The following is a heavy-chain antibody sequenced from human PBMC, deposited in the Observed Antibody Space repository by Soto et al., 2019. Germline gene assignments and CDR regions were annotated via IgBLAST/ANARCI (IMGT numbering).Heavy chain of an antibody. CDR1: GGSISSSSYY. D-gene: IGHD6-19*01. CDR3: ARHIPVAGSLGDYYYYMDV. J-gene: IGHJ6*03. CDR2: IYYSGST. V-gene: IGHV4-39*01. Sequence: QLQLQESGPGLVKPSETLSLTCTVSGGSISSSSYYWGWIRQPPGKGLEWIGSIYYSGSTYYNPSLNSRVTIAVDTSKNQFPLKLSSVTAADTAVYYCARHIPVAGSLGDYYYYMDVWGKGTTVTVSS.